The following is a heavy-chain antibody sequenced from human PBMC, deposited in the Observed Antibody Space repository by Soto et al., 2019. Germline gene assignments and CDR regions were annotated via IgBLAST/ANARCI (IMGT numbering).Heavy chain of an antibody. CDR2: INQDASAK. CDR3: AKDAFSTPSNS. V-gene: IGHV3-7*03. CDR1: RFSFSIYR. J-gene: IGHJ5*02. Sequence: GGSLRLSCAASRFSFSIYRMSWVRQAPGKGLEWVANINQDASAKYYVDSVKGRFTISRDNAKNSLFLQMSSLRVEDTGLYFCAKDAFSTPSNSWGQGTLVTVSS. D-gene: IGHD2-8*01.